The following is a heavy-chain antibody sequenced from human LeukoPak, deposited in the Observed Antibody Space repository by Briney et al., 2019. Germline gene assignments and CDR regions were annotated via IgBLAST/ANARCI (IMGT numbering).Heavy chain of an antibody. CDR3: AKNNGGARNHWFDP. CDR2: IYYSGST. D-gene: IGHD1/OR15-1a*01. V-gene: IGHV4-59*01. CDR1: GGSISSYY. J-gene: IGHJ5*02. Sequence: SETLSLTCTGSGGSISSYYWSWIRQPPGKGLEWIGYIYYSGSTNYNPFLKSRVTISVDTSKNQFSLKLSSVTAADTAIYYCAKNNGGARNHWFDPWGQGTLVTVSS.